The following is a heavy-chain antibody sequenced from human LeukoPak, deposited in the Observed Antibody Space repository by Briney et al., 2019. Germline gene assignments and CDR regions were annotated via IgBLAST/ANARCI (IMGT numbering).Heavy chain of an antibody. CDR1: GFTFSSYA. J-gene: IGHJ4*02. CDR2: ISYDGSNK. CDR3: ARGKNGDIFDY. D-gene: IGHD2-21*01. Sequence: PGGSLRLSCAASGFTFSSYAMPWVRQAPGKGLEWVAVISYDGSNKYYADSVKGRFTISRDNSKNTLYLQMNSLRAEDTAVYYCARGKNGDIFDYWGQGTLVTVSS. V-gene: IGHV3-30-3*01.